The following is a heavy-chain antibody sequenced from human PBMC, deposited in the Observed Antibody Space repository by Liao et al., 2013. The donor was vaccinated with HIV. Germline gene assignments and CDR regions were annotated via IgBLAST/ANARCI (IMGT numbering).Heavy chain of an antibody. CDR3: ARAPNWGSIDY. CDR1: GGSFSGYY. J-gene: IGHJ4*02. V-gene: IGHV4-34*01. CDR2: INHSGST. D-gene: IGHD3-16*01. Sequence: QVQLQQWGAGLLKPSETLSLTCAVYGGSFSGYYWSWIRQPPGKGLEWIGEINHSGSTNYNPSLESRVTISVDTSKKQFSLKLASLTAADTAVYYCARAPNWGSIDYWGQGPLVTVSS.